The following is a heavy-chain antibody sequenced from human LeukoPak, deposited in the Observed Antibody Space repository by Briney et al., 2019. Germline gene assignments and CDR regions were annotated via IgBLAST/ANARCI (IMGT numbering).Heavy chain of an antibody. CDR3: ARAVEI. J-gene: IGHJ4*02. D-gene: IGHD5-24*01. CDR1: GFTFSSYG. V-gene: IGHV3-33*01. Sequence: GGSLRLSCAASGFTFSSYGMLWVRQAPGKGLEWVAVIWYDGSKKYYADSVEGRFTISRDTSKNTLYLQMNSLRAEDTAVYYCARAVEIWGQGTLVTVSS. CDR2: IWYDGSKK.